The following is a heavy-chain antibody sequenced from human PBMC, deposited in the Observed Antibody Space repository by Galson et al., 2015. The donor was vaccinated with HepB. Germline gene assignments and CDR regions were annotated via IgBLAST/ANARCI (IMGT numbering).Heavy chain of an antibody. D-gene: IGHD3-10*01. V-gene: IGHV3-48*02. CDR1: GFTFSSYS. Sequence: SLRLSCAASGFTFSSYSMNWVRQAPGTGLEWVSYISSSSGIRYYADSVKGRFTISRDNGNNSMHLHMDSLRDEDTAVYYRVRDYQYQSGSGHYAFGYWGQGTLVAVSS. J-gene: IGHJ4*02. CDR2: ISSSSGIR. CDR3: VRDYQYQSGSGHYAFGY.